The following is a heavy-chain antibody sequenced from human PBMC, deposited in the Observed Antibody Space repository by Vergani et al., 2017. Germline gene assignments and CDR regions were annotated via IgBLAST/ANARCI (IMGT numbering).Heavy chain of an antibody. J-gene: IGHJ6*02. D-gene: IGHD3-9*01. CDR1: GDSIRSGFY. CDR3: ARHDSGHYDSSSYGLDV. CDR2: IYHTGTT. V-gene: IGHV4-38-2*02. Sequence: QVQLQESGPGLVKPSQTLSLTCTVSGDSIRSGFYWGWIRQPPGKGLEWMGSIYHTGTTYYNPSLKSRLTPSLNTSKNQFSLKLCTVTAADSAVYYCARHDSGHYDSSSYGLDVWGQGTTVTVS.